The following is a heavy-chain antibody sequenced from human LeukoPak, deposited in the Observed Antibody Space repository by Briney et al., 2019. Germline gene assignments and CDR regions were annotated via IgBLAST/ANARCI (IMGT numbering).Heavy chain of an antibody. Sequence: GGSLRLSCAASGFTFDDYGMSWVRQAPGKGLEWVSGINWNGDNTNYADSLKGRFTISRDNAKNSLYLQMNSLRAEDTALYYCARGSTHYDVLTGYHYYFDYWGQGTLVTVSS. V-gene: IGHV3-20*04. CDR3: ARGSTHYDVLTGYHYYFDY. D-gene: IGHD3-9*01. CDR2: INWNGDNT. CDR1: GFTFDDYG. J-gene: IGHJ4*02.